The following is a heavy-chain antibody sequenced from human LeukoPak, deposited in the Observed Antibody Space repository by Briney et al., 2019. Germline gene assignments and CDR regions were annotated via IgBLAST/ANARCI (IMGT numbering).Heavy chain of an antibody. V-gene: IGHV1-2*06. CDR3: ATDPVHSSGYYYVGY. CDR2: INPNSGGT. CDR1: GHTFTGYY. D-gene: IGHD3-22*01. J-gene: IGHJ4*02. Sequence: ASVKVSCKASGHTFTGYYMHWVRQAPGQGLEWMGRINPNSGGTNYAQKSQGRVTMTRDTSISTAYMELSRLRSDDTAVYYCATDPVHSSGYYYVGYWGQGTLVTVSS.